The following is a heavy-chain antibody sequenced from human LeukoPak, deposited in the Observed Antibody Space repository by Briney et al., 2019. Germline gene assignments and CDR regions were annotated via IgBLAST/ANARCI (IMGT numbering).Heavy chain of an antibody. Sequence: SETLSLTCTVSGDSITAYYWNRVRQPPGKGLEWIGYIHYTGKNFYNPSLKSRITMSVDTSKSQFSLKLSSVTAADTAVYYCARERETAFDYWGQGTLVTVSS. CDR2: IHYTGKN. CDR1: GDSITAYY. D-gene: IGHD5-18*01. J-gene: IGHJ4*02. V-gene: IGHV4-59*01. CDR3: ARERETAFDY.